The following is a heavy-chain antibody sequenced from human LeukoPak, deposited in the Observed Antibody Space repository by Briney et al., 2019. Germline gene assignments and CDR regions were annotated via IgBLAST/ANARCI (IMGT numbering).Heavy chain of an antibody. CDR1: GYTFTSYD. CDR3: ARGRSVLYDYGDPPD. Sequence: GASVKVSCRASGYTFTSYDINWVRQATGQGLEWMGWMNPNSGNTGYAQKFQGRVTMTRNTSISTAYMELSSLRSEDTAVYYCARGRSVLYDYGDPPDWGQGTLVTVSS. CDR2: MNPNSGNT. D-gene: IGHD4-17*01. J-gene: IGHJ4*02. V-gene: IGHV1-8*01.